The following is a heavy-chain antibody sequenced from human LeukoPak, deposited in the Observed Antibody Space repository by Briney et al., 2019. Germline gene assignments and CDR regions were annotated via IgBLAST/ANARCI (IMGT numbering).Heavy chain of an antibody. V-gene: IGHV3-23*01. D-gene: IGHD1-26*01. CDR2: ISGFGDKT. CDR1: GFIFNKYP. Sequence: PGGSLRLSCAASGFIFNKYPMAWVRQAPGKGPEWVSAISGFGDKTLYADFVKGRFTISRDNAKNSQYLQMNSLRAEDTAVYYCARDKIVGATHFDYWGQGALVTVSS. CDR3: ARDKIVGATHFDY. J-gene: IGHJ4*02.